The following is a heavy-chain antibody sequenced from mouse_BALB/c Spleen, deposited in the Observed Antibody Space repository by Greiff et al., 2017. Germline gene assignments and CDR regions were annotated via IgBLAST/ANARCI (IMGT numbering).Heavy chain of an antibody. V-gene: IGHV3-2*02. CDR3: ALTMITTRAWFAY. CDR1: GYSITSDYA. J-gene: IGHJ3*01. CDR2: ISYSGST. Sequence: EVQLQESGPGLVKPSQSLSLTCTVTGYSITSDYAWNWIRQFPGNKLEWMGYISYSGSTSYNPSLKSRISITRDTSKNQFFLQFNSVTTEDTATYYCALTMITTRAWFAYWGQGTLVTVSA. D-gene: IGHD2-4*01.